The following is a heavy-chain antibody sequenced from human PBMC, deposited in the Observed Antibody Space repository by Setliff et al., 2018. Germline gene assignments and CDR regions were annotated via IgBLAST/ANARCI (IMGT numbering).Heavy chain of an antibody. D-gene: IGHD1-26*01. CDR2: IDRTGGT. Sequence: PSETLSLTCAVSGGSVTSDSWWSWVRQSPGKGLEWIAEIDRTGGTNHNPSLKSRVFISLDKSKNEVSLTLSSVTAADTAVYYCARDPTSGSYRGARYFDLWGRGALVTVSS. CDR1: GGSVTSDSW. CDR3: ARDPTSGSYRGARYFDL. V-gene: IGHV4-4*02. J-gene: IGHJ2*01.